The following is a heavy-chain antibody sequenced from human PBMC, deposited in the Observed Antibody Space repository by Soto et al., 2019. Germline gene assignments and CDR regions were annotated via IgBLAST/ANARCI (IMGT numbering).Heavy chain of an antibody. D-gene: IGHD3-3*01. J-gene: IGHJ6*02. Sequence: GGSLRLSCAASGFTFSSYSMNWVRQAPGKGLEWVSSISSSSSYIYYADPVKGRFTISRDNAKNSLYLQMNSLRAEDTAVYYCASGSITIFGVVIPPAMDVWGQGTTVTVSS. CDR2: ISSSSSYI. CDR3: ASGSITIFGVVIPPAMDV. V-gene: IGHV3-21*01. CDR1: GFTFSSYS.